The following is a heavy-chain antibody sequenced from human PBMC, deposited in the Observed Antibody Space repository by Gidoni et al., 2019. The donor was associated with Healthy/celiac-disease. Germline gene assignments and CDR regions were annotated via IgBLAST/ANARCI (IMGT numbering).Heavy chain of an antibody. J-gene: IGHJ6*02. Sequence: EVQLVESGGGLVKPGGSLRLSCAASGFTFSSYSMNWVRQAPGKGLEWVSSISSSSSYIYYADSVKGRFTISRDNAKNSLYLQMNSLRAEDTAVYYCARAGITMVRDNYGMDVWGQGTTVTVSS. V-gene: IGHV3-21*01. D-gene: IGHD3-10*01. CDR3: ARAGITMVRDNYGMDV. CDR2: ISSSSSYI. CDR1: GFTFSSYS.